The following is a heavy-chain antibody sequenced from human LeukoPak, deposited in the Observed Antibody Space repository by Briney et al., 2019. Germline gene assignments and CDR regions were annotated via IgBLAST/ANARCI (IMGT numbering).Heavy chain of an antibody. Sequence: GGSLRLSCGASGFTFSNYGMHWVRQAPGKGLEWVAVTSYDETNKYYADSVKGRFTISRDNSKNTVYLQMNSLRSEDTAVYYCARGRSITLLRGVAMSDGFDIWGQGAMVAVSS. D-gene: IGHD3-10*01. CDR2: TSYDETNK. CDR3: ARGRSITLLRGVAMSDGFDI. CDR1: GFTFSNYG. J-gene: IGHJ3*02. V-gene: IGHV3-30*03.